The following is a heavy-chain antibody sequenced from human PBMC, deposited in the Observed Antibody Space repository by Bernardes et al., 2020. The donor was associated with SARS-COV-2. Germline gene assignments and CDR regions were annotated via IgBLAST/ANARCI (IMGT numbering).Heavy chain of an antibody. V-gene: IGHV3-21*01. CDR3: ARGYNWNDVVFDY. Sequence: GGSLRLSCAASGFTFSSYSMNWVRQAPGKGLEWVSSISSSSSYIYYADSVKGRFTISRDNAKNSLYLQMNSLRAEDTAVYYCARGYNWNDVVFDYWGQGTLVTVSS. CDR1: GFTFSSYS. CDR2: ISSSSSYI. D-gene: IGHD1-20*01. J-gene: IGHJ4*02.